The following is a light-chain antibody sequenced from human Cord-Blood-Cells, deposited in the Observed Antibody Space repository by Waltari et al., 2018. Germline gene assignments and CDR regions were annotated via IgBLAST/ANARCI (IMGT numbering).Light chain of an antibody. CDR1: SSDVGGYNY. CDR3: SSYAGSNNFV. CDR2: EVS. Sequence: QSALTQPPSASGSPGPSVTISCTGPSSDVGGYNYGSWNQQHPGKAPKLMIYEVSKRPSVVPDRFSGSKSGNTASLTVSGLQAEDEADYYCSSYAGSNNFVFGTGTKVTVL. J-gene: IGLJ1*01. V-gene: IGLV2-8*01.